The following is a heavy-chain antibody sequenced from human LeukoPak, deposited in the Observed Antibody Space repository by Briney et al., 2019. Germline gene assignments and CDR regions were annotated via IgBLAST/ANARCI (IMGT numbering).Heavy chain of an antibody. CDR1: GGSISSYY. J-gene: IGHJ6*03. D-gene: IGHD5-18*01. V-gene: IGHV4-59*01. CDR2: IYYSGST. Sequence: PSETLSLTCTVSGGSISSYYWGWIRQPPGKGLEWIGYIYYSGSTNYNPSLKSRVTISVDTSKNQFSLKLSSVTAADTAVYYCAGGGSDGYSYGSFYYMDVWGKGTTVTVSS. CDR3: AGGGSDGYSYGSFYYMDV.